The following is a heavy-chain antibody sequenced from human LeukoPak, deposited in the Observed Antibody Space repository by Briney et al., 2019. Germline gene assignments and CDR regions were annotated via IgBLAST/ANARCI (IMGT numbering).Heavy chain of an antibody. Sequence: ASVKVACKASGYPFTNYDINWVRQATGQGLEWMGSLNTYSGDAGYAQKFRGRVTITRNTSISTAYMEVSSLRSEDTAVYYCAKGGSSGWIDYWGQGTLVTVSS. D-gene: IGHD6-25*01. CDR1: GYPFTNYD. V-gene: IGHV1-8*03. CDR2: LNTYSGDA. J-gene: IGHJ4*02. CDR3: AKGGSSGWIDY.